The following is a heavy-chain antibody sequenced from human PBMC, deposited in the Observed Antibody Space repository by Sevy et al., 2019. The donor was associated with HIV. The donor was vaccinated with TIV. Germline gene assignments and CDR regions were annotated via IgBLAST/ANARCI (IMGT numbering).Heavy chain of an antibody. J-gene: IGHJ3*02. Sequence: GGSLRLSCAASGFTFSSYSMNWVRQAPGKGLQSVSSISSSSSYIYYADSVKGRFTISRDNAKNSLYLKMNSLRAEDTAVYYCARGPYYYDSSGYYSYDAFDIWGQGTMVTVSS. CDR3: ARGPYYYDSSGYYSYDAFDI. CDR2: ISSSSSYI. CDR1: GFTFSSYS. V-gene: IGHV3-21*01. D-gene: IGHD3-22*01.